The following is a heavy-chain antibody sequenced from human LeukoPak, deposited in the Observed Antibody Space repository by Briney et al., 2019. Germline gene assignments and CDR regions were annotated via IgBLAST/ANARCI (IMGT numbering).Heavy chain of an antibody. CDR3: AKSQGAVAGTYYYYGMDV. CDR1: GFTFDDYA. V-gene: IGHV3-9*01. CDR2: ISWNSGSI. Sequence: GGSLRLSCAASGFTFDDYAMHWVRQAPGKGLEWVSGISWNSGSIGYADSVKGRFTISRDNAKNSLYLQMNSLRAEDTALYYCAKSQGAVAGTYYYYGMDVWGQGTTVTVSS. J-gene: IGHJ6*02. D-gene: IGHD6-19*01.